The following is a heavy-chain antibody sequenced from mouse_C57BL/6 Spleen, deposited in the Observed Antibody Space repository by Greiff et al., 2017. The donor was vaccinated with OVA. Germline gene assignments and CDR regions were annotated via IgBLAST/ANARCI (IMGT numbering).Heavy chain of an antibody. CDR1: GFSFNTYA. Sequence: EVKLMESGGGLVQPKGSLKLSCAASGFSFNTYAMNWVRQAPGKGLEWVARIRSKSNNYATYYADSVKDRFTISRDDSESMLYLQMNNLKTEDTAMYYCVRHRGYYYAMDYWGQGTSVTVSS. CDR2: IRSKSNNYAT. CDR3: VRHRGYYYAMDY. D-gene: IGHD3-1*01. V-gene: IGHV10-1*01. J-gene: IGHJ4*01.